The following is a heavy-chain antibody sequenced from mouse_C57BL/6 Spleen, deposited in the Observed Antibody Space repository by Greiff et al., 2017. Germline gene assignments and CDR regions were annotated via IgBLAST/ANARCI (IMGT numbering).Heavy chain of an antibody. CDR3: AREGQHKPPPDYVDY. CDR2: IYPRSGNT. CDR1: GYTFTSSG. V-gene: IGHV1-81*01. Sequence: QVQLQQSGAELARPGASVKLSCKASGYTFTSSGISWVKQRTGQGLEWIGEIYPRSGNTYYNEKFKGKATLTADKSSSTAYMELLSLTSEYSAVYVCAREGQHKPPPDYVDYWGQGTTLTVSS. D-gene: IGHD6-1*01. J-gene: IGHJ2*01.